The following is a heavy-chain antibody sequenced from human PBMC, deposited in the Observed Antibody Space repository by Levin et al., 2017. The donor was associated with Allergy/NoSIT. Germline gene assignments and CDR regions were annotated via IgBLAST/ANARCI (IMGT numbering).Heavy chain of an antibody. CDR2: ISAYNGNT. V-gene: IGHV1-18*01. D-gene: IGHD3-22*01. J-gene: IGHJ4*02. Sequence: GESLKISCKASGYTFTSYGISWVRQAPGQGLEWMGWISAYNGNTNYAQKLQGRVTMTTDTSTSTAYMELRSLRSDDTAVYYCARVPMFYDSSGYVDYWGQGTLVTVSS. CDR3: ARVPMFYDSSGYVDY. CDR1: GYTFTSYG.